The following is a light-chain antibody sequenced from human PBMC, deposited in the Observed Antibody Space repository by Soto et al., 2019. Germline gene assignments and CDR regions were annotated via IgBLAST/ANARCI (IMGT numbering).Light chain of an antibody. CDR2: WAS. J-gene: IGKJ2*03. CDR3: RQCHSTSYS. V-gene: IGKV4-1*01. Sequence: DIVMTQSPDSLAVSLGERATINCKSSQSLLYSSNNKNYLAWYQQKPGQPPKLLIYWASTRESGVPDRFSGSGSGTDFTLTISSLQAEDVAVYYCRQCHSTSYSFGQGTKLEIK. CDR1: QSLLYSSNNKNY.